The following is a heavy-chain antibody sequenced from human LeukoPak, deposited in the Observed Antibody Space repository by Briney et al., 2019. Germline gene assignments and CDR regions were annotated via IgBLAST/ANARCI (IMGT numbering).Heavy chain of an antibody. CDR1: GGTFSSYA. D-gene: IGHD6-6*01. Sequence: SVKVSCKASGGTFSSYAISWVRQAPGQGLEWMGGIIPIFGTANYAQKFQGRVTITADESTSTAYMELSSLRSEDTAVYYCAREQEYSSSSGHYYYMDVWGKGTTVTVSS. V-gene: IGHV1-69*13. CDR3: AREQEYSSSSGHYYYMDV. J-gene: IGHJ6*03. CDR2: IIPIFGTA.